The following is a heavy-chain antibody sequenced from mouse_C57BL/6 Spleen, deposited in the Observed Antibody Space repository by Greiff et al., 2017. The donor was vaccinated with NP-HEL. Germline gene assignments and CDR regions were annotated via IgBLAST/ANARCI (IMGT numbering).Heavy chain of an antibody. Sequence: QVQLQQPGAELVRPGSSVKLSCKASGYTFTSYWMDWVKQRPGQGLEWIGNIYPSDSETHYNQKFKDKATLTVDKSSSTAYMQLSSLTSEDSAVYYCARSYGRRFAYGGQGTLVTVSA. CDR1: GYTFTSYW. J-gene: IGHJ3*01. V-gene: IGHV1-61*01. CDR2: IYPSDSET. D-gene: IGHD1-1*01. CDR3: ARSYGRRFAY.